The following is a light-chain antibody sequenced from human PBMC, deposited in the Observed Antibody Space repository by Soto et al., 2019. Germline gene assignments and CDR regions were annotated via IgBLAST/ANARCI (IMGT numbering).Light chain of an antibody. CDR1: QSINNW. J-gene: IGKJ3*01. V-gene: IGKV1-5*03. Sequence: DLQMTQSPSTLSASIGDRVTITCRASQSINNWLAWYQQKPGKAPKVLIYKASSLESGVPSRFSGSESGTEFPLAINSLQPDDFATYYCQQYDTYPFTFGPGTKVDIK. CDR2: KAS. CDR3: QQYDTYPFT.